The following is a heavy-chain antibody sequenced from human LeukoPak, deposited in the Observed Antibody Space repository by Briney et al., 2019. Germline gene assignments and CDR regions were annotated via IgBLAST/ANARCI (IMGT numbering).Heavy chain of an antibody. CDR3: ATLEIVGVPATIEVDGMDV. V-gene: IGHV1-2*02. J-gene: IGHJ6*02. D-gene: IGHD2-2*01. Sequence: GASVKVSCKASGYTFTGYYMHWVRQAPGQGLEWMGWINPNSGGTNYAQKFQGRVTMTRDTSISTAYMELSRLRSDDTAVYYCATLEIVGVPATIEVDGMDVWGQGTRVTVCS. CDR2: INPNSGGT. CDR1: GYTFTGYY.